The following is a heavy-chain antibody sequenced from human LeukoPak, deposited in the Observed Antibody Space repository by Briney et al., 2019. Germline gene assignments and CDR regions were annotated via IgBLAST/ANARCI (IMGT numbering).Heavy chain of an antibody. CDR1: GYTFTSYY. V-gene: IGHV1-46*01. Sequence: GASVKVSCKASGYTFTSYYMHWVRQAPGQGLEWMGIFNPSGGSTSYAQKFQGRVTMTRDTSTSTVYMELSSLRSEDTAVYYCARVEDCSGGSCYGGFVDYWGQGTLVTVSS. J-gene: IGHJ4*02. CDR3: ARVEDCSGGSCYGGFVDY. D-gene: IGHD2-15*01. CDR2: FNPSGGST.